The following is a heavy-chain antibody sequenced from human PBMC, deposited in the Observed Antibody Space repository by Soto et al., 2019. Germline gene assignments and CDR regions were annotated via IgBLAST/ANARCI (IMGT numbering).Heavy chain of an antibody. Sequence: SVKVSCKASGGTFSSYAISWVRPAPGQGLEWMGGIIPIFGTANYAQKFQGRVTITADESTSTAYMELSSLRSEDTAVYYCARDRKNTYSAYDYLGQGTLVTVSS. CDR2: IIPIFGTA. V-gene: IGHV1-69*13. CDR1: GGTFSSYA. J-gene: IGHJ4*02. D-gene: IGHD6-13*01. CDR3: ARDRKNTYSAYDY.